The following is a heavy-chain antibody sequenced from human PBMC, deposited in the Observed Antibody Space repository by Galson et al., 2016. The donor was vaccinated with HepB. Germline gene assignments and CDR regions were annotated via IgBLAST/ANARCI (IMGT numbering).Heavy chain of an antibody. CDR3: ARAPNTLVNPTFDY. Sequence: SVKVSCKASGYSFSTTYMHWVRQAPGQGLEWMGWISGYNGNTNYEQKLQGRVTMTTDTSTSTAYLELRSLRSDDTAVFYCARAPNTLVNPTFDYWGQGTLVTVSS. CDR1: GYSFSTTY. J-gene: IGHJ4*02. D-gene: IGHD4-23*01. V-gene: IGHV1-18*04. CDR2: ISGYNGNT.